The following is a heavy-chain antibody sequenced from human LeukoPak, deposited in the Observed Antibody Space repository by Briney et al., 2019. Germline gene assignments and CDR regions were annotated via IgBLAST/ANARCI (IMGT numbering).Heavy chain of an antibody. CDR1: GFTFSSYW. CDR3: ARDSPTYYDSSGYNY. J-gene: IGHJ4*02. D-gene: IGHD3-22*01. CDR2: IKQDGSEK. Sequence: GGSLRLSCAAPGFTFSSYWMSWVRQAPGKGLGWVANIKQDGSEKYYVDSVKGRFTISRDNAKNSLYLQMNSLRAEDTAVYYCARDSPTYYDSSGYNYWGQGTLVTVSS. V-gene: IGHV3-7*05.